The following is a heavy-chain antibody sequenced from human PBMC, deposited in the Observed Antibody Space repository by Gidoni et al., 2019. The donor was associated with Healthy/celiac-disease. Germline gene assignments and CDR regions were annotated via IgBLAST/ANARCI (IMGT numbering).Heavy chain of an antibody. D-gene: IGHD3-16*01. CDR3: ASGDYVWGSYSYFDY. CDR1: GGSISSYY. V-gene: IGHV4-59*01. Sequence: QVQLQESGPGLVKPSETLSLTCAVSGGSISSYYWSWIRQPPGKGLEWIGYIYYSGSTYYNPSLSSRVTISVDTSKDQFSLKLSSVPAADTAVYYCASGDYVWGSYSYFDYWGQGTLVTVSS. CDR2: IYYSGST. J-gene: IGHJ4*02.